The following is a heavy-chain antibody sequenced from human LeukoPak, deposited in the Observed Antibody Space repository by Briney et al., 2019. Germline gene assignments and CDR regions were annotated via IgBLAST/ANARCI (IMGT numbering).Heavy chain of an antibody. CDR3: ARTWLSATKYWYLDL. CDR2: INPNSGAT. CDR1: GYTFTGYY. D-gene: IGHD2-21*01. V-gene: IGHV1-2*02. J-gene: IGHJ2*01. Sequence: ASVKVSCKASGYTFTGYYMHWVRQAPGQGLEWMGWINPNSGATNYAQKFQGRVTMTSDTSISTAYMELSRLRSDDTAVYYCARTWLSATKYWYLDLWGRGTLVTVSS.